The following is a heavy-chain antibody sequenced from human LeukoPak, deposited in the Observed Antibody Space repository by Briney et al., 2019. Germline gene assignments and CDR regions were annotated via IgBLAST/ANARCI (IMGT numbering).Heavy chain of an antibody. CDR2: INPNSGGT. V-gene: IGHV1-2*04. CDR3: AQAIFGTKWYFQH. Sequence: ASVKVSCKASGYTFTGYYMNWVRQAPGQGLEWMGWINPNSGGTNYAQKFQGWVTMTRDTSISTAYMELSRLRSDDTAVYYCAQAIFGTKWYFQHWGQGTLVTVSS. J-gene: IGHJ1*01. CDR1: GYTFTGYY. D-gene: IGHD3-3*01.